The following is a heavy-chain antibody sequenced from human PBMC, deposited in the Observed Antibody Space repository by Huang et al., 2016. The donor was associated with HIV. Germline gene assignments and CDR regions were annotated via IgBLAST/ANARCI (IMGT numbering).Heavy chain of an antibody. CDR1: GFNFNNYD. V-gene: IGHV1-8*02. CDR2: RNHKRGNT. J-gene: IGHJ4*02. Sequence: QVQLVQSGAEVKKPGASVKVSCKASGFNFNNYDFNWVRQASGQGREWMGWRNHKRGNTGYAKKFQGRVTMTRNTSITTAYMELRSLRSEDTAVYYCARARGFLYDSTGYYSRYYFDSWGQGTLVTISS. D-gene: IGHD3-22*01. CDR3: ARARGFLYDSTGYYSRYYFDS.